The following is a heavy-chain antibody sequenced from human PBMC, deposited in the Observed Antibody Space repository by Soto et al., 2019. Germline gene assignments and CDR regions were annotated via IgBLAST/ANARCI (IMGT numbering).Heavy chain of an antibody. J-gene: IGHJ6*02. CDR1: RFTFSSYG. V-gene: IGHV3-30*18. CDR3: AKGRIGPTYYYGMDV. CDR2: ISYDGTNK. D-gene: IGHD1-26*01. Sequence: PGGSLRLSCAASRFTFSSYGMHWVRQAPGKGLEWVAVISYDGTNKYYADSVKGRFIISRDNSKNTLYLQMNSLRAEDMAVYYCAKGRIGPTYYYGMDVWGQGTTVTVSS.